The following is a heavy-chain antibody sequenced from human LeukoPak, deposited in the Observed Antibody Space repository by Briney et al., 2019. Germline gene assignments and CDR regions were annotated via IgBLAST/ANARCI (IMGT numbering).Heavy chain of an antibody. Sequence: GGSLRLSCAASGFTFSSYSMNWVRQAPGKGLEWVSSISSSGGYIYYADSVKGRFTISRDNSKNTLYLQMNSLRAEDTAVYYCAKAGDILTGSDYWGQGTLVTVSS. CDR2: ISSSGGYI. V-gene: IGHV3-21*04. D-gene: IGHD3-9*01. CDR1: GFTFSSYS. J-gene: IGHJ4*02. CDR3: AKAGDILTGSDY.